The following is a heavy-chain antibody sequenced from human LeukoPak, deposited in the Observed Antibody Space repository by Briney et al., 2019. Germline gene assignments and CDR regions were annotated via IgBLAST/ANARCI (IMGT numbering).Heavy chain of an antibody. Sequence: PGGSLRLSCAASGFTFSSYGMHWVRQAPGRGLEWVSSISAGGGSTNYADSVKGRFTISRENPKNTLYLQMNSLRAEDTAVYYCAKEKYYGSDWGQGTLVTVSS. J-gene: IGHJ4*02. CDR1: GFTFSSYG. CDR3: AKEKYYGSD. CDR2: ISAGGGST. V-gene: IGHV3-23*01. D-gene: IGHD3-10*01.